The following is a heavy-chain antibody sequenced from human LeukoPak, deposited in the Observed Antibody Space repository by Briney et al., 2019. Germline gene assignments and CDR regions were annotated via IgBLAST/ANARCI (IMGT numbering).Heavy chain of an antibody. D-gene: IGHD2-21*01. Sequence: PGGSLRLSCADSGITFSGNWMSWVRQAPGKGLQWVANVNQDGTEKHFLDSVEGRFTISRDNAKKSLYLQMSSLRPDDTALYFCVKGDWYFESWGQGTLVTVSS. CDR1: GITFSGNW. V-gene: IGHV3-7*04. J-gene: IGHJ4*02. CDR2: VNQDGTEK. CDR3: VKGDWYFES.